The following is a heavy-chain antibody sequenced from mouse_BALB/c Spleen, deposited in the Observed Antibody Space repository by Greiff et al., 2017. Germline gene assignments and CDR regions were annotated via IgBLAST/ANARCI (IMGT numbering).Heavy chain of an antibody. CDR2: ISSGGSYT. Sequence: EVQGVESGGDLVKPGGSLKLSCAASGFTFSSYGMSWVRQTPDKRLEWVATISSGGSYTYYPDSVKGRFTISRDNAKNTLYLPMSSLKSEDTAMYYCAGGEGAMEYWGQGTSVTVSS. V-gene: IGHV5-6*01. CDR3: AGGEGAMEY. J-gene: IGHJ4*01. CDR1: GFTFSSYG.